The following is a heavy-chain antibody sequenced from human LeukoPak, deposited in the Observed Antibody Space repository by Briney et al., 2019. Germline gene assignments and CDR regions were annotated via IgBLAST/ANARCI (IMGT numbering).Heavy chain of an antibody. Sequence: PSETLSLTCAVYGGSFSGYYRSWIRQPPGKGLEWIGEINHSGSTNYNPSLKSRVTISVDTSKNQFSLKLSSVTAADTAVYYCARGRGMVRGVIITYFDYWGQGTLVTVSS. CDR3: ARGRGMVRGVIITYFDY. D-gene: IGHD3-10*01. CDR2: INHSGST. V-gene: IGHV4-34*01. J-gene: IGHJ4*02. CDR1: GGSFSGYY.